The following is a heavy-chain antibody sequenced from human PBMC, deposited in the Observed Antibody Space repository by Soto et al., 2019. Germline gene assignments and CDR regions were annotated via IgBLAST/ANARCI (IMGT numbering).Heavy chain of an antibody. CDR2: INAGNGNT. CDR1: GYTFTSYA. CDR3: ARDRRGYGSGSYYSNYYYYYGMDV. Sequence: GASVKVSCKASGYTFTSYAMHWVRQAPGQRLEWMGWINAGNGNTKYSQKFQGRVTITRDTSASTAYMELSSLRSEDTAVYYCARDRRGYGSGSYYSNYYYYYGMDVWGQGTTVTVSS. J-gene: IGHJ6*02. D-gene: IGHD3-10*01. V-gene: IGHV1-3*01.